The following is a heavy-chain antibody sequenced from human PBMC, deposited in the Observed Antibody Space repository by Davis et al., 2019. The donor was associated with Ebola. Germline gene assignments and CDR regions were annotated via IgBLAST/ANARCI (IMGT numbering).Heavy chain of an antibody. J-gene: IGHJ6*04. Sequence: AASVKVSCKASGYIFTDYYIQWVRQAPGQGLEWMGRSNPNSGNTNHAQKFQGRVTMTRDTSISTAYMELSRLRSDDTAVYYCAKGSVTIFGVAPDYYGMDVWGKGTTVTVSS. D-gene: IGHD3-3*01. CDR1: GYIFTDYY. V-gene: IGHV1-2*06. CDR2: SNPNSGNT. CDR3: AKGSVTIFGVAPDYYGMDV.